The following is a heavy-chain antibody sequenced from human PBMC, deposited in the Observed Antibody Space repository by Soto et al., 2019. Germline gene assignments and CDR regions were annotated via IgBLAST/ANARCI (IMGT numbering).Heavy chain of an antibody. J-gene: IGHJ3*02. D-gene: IGHD3-16*01. V-gene: IGHV1-3*01. CDR1: GYTFTSYA. Sequence: GASVKVSCKASGYTFTSYAMHWVRQAPGQRLEWMGWINAGNGNTKYSQKFQGRVTITRDTSASTAYMELSSLRSEDTAVYYCARDELLGYDYVWGSYAAGDIWGQGTMVTVSS. CDR2: INAGNGNT. CDR3: ARDELLGYDYVWGSYAAGDI.